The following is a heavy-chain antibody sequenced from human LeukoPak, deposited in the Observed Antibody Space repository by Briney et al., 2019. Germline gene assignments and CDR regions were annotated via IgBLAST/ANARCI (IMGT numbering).Heavy chain of an antibody. CDR1: GFTFNSYG. Sequence: GRSLRLSWAASGFTFNSYGMHWVRQAPGKGLEWVAVISYDGPNKYYADSVKGRFTISRDDSKSTLYLQMNSLRPEDTAVYYCAKEKLPSGYSFLTDYWGQGHLVTVSS. D-gene: IGHD5-18*01. V-gene: IGHV3-30*18. CDR3: AKEKLPSGYSFLTDY. CDR2: ISYDGPNK. J-gene: IGHJ4*02.